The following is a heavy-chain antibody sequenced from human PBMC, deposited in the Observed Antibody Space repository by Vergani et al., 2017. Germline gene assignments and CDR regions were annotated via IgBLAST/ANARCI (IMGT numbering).Heavy chain of an antibody. D-gene: IGHD6-19*01. CDR1: GDSVSSNSAA. Sequence: QVQLQQSGPGLVKPSQTLSLTCAISGDSVSSNSAAWNWIRQSPSRGLEWLGRTYYRSKWYNDYAVSVKSRITINPDTSKNQFSLQLNSVTPEDTAVYYCAREVKRQWLVGSWFCWFDPWGQGTLVTVSS. CDR3: AREVKRQWLVGSWFCWFDP. J-gene: IGHJ5*02. V-gene: IGHV6-1*01. CDR2: TYYRSKWYN.